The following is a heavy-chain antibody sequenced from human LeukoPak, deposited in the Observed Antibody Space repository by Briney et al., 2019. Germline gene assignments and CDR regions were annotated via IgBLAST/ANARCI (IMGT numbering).Heavy chain of an antibody. J-gene: IGHJ4*02. CDR1: GGSISSYC. CDR2: IYYSGST. Sequence: SETLSLTCTVSGGSISSYCWSWIRQPPGKGLEWIGYIYYSGSTNYNPSLKSRVTISVDTSKNQFSLKLTSVTAADTAVYYCARGEGTITAAGTIDYWGQGTLVTVSS. CDR3: ARGEGTITAAGTIDY. V-gene: IGHV4-59*01. D-gene: IGHD6-13*01.